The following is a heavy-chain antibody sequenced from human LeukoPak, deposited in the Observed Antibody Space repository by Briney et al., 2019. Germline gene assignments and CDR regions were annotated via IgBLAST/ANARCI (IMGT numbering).Heavy chain of an antibody. CDR2: IYYSGNT. J-gene: IGHJ4*02. Sequence: PSQTLSLTCTVSGGSISSGDYYWSWIRQPPGKGLEWIGHIYYSGNTYYNPSLKSRVTISVDTSKNQFSLKLSSVTAADTAVYYCAREVVVAATVDYWGQGTLVTVSS. D-gene: IGHD2-15*01. CDR3: AREVVVAATVDY. V-gene: IGHV4-30-4*01. CDR1: GGSISSGDYY.